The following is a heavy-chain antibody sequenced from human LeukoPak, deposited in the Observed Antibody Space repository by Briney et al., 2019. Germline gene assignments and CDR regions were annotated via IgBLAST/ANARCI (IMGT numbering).Heavy chain of an antibody. CDR3: ARGNTFGTTLTYNWFDP. CDR1: GGTFSSYA. V-gene: IGHV1-69*05. J-gene: IGHJ5*02. Sequence: ASVKVSCKASGGTFSSYAISWVRQAPGQGLEWMGGIIPIFGTANYAQKFQGRVTITTDESTSTAYMELSSLRSEDTAVYYCARGNTFGTTLTYNWFDPWGQGTLVTVYS. CDR2: IIPIFGTA. D-gene: IGHD1-7*01.